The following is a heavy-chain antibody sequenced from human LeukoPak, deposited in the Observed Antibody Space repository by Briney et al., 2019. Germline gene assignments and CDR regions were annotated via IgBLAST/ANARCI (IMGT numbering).Heavy chain of an antibody. CDR2: INPSGGST. V-gene: IGHV1-46*01. D-gene: IGHD2-15*01. CDR1: GFTFTAYY. J-gene: IGHJ4*02. CDR3: ARDLTVVPAATQGSVVVVAAPRYYFDY. Sequence: GASVKVSCKASGFTFTAYYMHWVRQAPGQGLEWMGIINPSGGSTSYAQKFQGRVTMTRDTSTSTVYMELSSLRSEDTAVYYCARDLTVVPAATQGSVVVVAAPRYYFDYWGQGTLVTVSS.